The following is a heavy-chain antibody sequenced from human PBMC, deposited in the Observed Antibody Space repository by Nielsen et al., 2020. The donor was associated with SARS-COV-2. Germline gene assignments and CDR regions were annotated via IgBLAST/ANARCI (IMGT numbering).Heavy chain of an antibody. CDR3: LGGASY. CDR2: ISTTGDIT. Sequence: GESLKISCTGSGLPFNSNEMNWVRQAPEKGLEWLSYISTTGDITYYADSVKGRFTVSRDNAKDSLYLQMKSLRAEDTAVYYCLGGASYWGQGTLVTVSS. J-gene: IGHJ4*02. D-gene: IGHD3-10*01. V-gene: IGHV3-48*03. CDR1: GLPFNSNE.